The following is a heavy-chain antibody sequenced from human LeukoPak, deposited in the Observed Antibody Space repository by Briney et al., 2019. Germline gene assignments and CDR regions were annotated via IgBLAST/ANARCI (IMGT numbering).Heavy chain of an antibody. J-gene: IGHJ5*02. CDR3: AKDPHSSSWYSKMFDP. CDR2: IRYDGSNK. D-gene: IGHD6-13*01. V-gene: IGHV3-30*02. Sequence: GGSLRLSCAASGFTFSSYWMHWVRQAPGKGLEWVAFIRYDGSNKYYADSVKGRFTISRDNSKNTLYLQMNSLRAEDTAVYYCAKDPHSSSWYSKMFDPWGQGTLVTVSS. CDR1: GFTFSSYW.